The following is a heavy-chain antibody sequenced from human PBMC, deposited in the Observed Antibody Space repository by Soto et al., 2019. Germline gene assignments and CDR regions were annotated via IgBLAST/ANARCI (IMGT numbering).Heavy chain of an antibody. CDR2: ISHSGGNT. CDR3: ATFIFCSSTSCYGREGGY. Sequence: EVQLLESGGGLVQPGGSLRLSCAASGFTFSSYGMSWVRQAPGKGLEWVSAISHSGGNTYYADSVKGRFAISRDNSQNTLDLQMNSLRAEDTAVYYCATFIFCSSTSCYGREGGYWGQGTLVTVSS. V-gene: IGHV3-23*01. D-gene: IGHD2-2*01. CDR1: GFTFSSYG. J-gene: IGHJ4*02.